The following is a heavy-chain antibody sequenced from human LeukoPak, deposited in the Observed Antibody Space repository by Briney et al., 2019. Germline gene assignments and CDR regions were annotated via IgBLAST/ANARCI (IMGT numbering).Heavy chain of an antibody. Sequence: GGSLRLSCAASGFTFSDYYMTWIRQAPGKGLEWVSYISGVASDIYYGDSVKGRFTTSSDNAKNSVYLQMNSLRAEDTAVYYCARGGALGMDVWGQGTTVTVSS. V-gene: IGHV3-11*01. J-gene: IGHJ6*02. CDR2: ISGVASDI. D-gene: IGHD1-26*01. CDR3: ARGGALGMDV. CDR1: GFTFSDYY.